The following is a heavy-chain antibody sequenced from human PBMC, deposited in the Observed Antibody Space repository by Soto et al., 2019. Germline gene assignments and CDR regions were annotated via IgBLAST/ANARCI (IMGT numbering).Heavy chain of an antibody. V-gene: IGHV3-23*01. CDR2: ISIDGGNT. CDR1: GFTFSSYA. J-gene: IGHJ4*02. CDR3: ANRAGGSSCPFDY. Sequence: EVQLLESGGGLVQPGGSLRLSCAASGFTFSSYAMNWVRQAPGKGLEWVSGISIDGGNTYYADSVKGRFTISRDNSQNTLYLKMNSPRAEDTAVYFRANRAGGSSCPFDYWGQGTLVTVSS. D-gene: IGHD3-16*01.